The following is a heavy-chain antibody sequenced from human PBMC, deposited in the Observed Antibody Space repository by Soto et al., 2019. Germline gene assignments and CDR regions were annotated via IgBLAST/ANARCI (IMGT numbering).Heavy chain of an antibody. V-gene: IGHV3-23*01. CDR1: GFTFSSYA. J-gene: IGHJ6*02. CDR3: AKVNGRKEYYYYGMDV. Sequence: EVQLLESGGGLVQPGGSLRLSCAASGFTFSSYAMRWVRQAPGKGLEWVSATSGSGGSTYYADSVKGRFTISSDNSKNTLYLQIDSLRAEDTAVYYCAKVNGRKEYYYYGMDVWGQGTTVTVSS. CDR2: TSGSGGST. D-gene: IGHD1-26*01.